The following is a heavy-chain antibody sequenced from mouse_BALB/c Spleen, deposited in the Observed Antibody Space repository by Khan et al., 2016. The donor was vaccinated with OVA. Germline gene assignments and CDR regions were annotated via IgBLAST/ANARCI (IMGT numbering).Heavy chain of an antibody. CDR1: GFSLSNYG. CDR2: IWAGGST. CDR3: ARAFYNGAWFAY. J-gene: IGHJ3*01. D-gene: IGHD1-3*01. V-gene: IGHV2-9*02. Sequence: QMQLEASGPGLVAPSQTLSITCTVSGFSLSNYGVHWVRQPPGKGLEWLGVIWAGGSTNHNSALMSRLSISKDDSKSQVFLKMNSLQTDDTAMYYCARAFYNGAWFAYWGQGTLVTVSA.